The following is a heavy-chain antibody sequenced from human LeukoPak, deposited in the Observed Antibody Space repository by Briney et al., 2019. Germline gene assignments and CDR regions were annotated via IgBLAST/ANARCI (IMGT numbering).Heavy chain of an antibody. J-gene: IGHJ5*02. CDR2: ISSSSSTI. CDR3: ARDSPPGIAVVRVGPDWFDP. V-gene: IGHV3-48*01. D-gene: IGHD6-19*01. CDR1: GFTFSSYS. Sequence: GGSLRLSCAASGFTFSSYSMKWVRQAPGKGLEWVSYISSSSSTIYYADSVKGRFTISRDNAKNSLYLQMNSLRAEDTAVYYCARDSPPGIAVVRVGPDWFDPWGQGTLVTVSS.